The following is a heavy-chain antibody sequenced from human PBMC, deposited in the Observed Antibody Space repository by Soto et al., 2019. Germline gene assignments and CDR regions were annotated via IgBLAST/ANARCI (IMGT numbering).Heavy chain of an antibody. CDR2: ISAVNGNT. CDR1: GYTFTNYA. V-gene: IGHV1-3*01. J-gene: IGHJ5*02. D-gene: IGHD1-26*01. Sequence: ASVKVSCKASGYTFTNYAIHWVRQAPGQNLEWMGWISAVNGNTKYSQRFQGRVTFTSDTSASTAYMELSSLRSEDTAVFYCALYSGKYSGLSPSWGRGTLVTVSS. CDR3: ALYSGKYSGLSPS.